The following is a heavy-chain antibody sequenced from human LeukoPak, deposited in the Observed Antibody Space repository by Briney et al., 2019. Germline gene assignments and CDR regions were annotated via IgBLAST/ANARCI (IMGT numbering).Heavy chain of an antibody. CDR2: IGGSGGST. V-gene: IGHV3-23*01. J-gene: IGHJ4*02. CDR3: ATSTATTFY. CDR1: GITFHNYA. D-gene: IGHD4-11*01. Sequence: GGSLRLSCGASGITFHNYAMNWVRQAPGKGLEWVSVIGGSGGSTYYADSVKGRFTISRDNSKNILYLQLNSLRAEDTAIYYCATSTATTFYWGQGTLVTVSS.